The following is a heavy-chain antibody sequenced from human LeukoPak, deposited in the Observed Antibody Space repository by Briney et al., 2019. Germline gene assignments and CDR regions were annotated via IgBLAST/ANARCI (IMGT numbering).Heavy chain of an antibody. Sequence: PSETLSLTCTVSGGSISSYYWSWIRQPPGKGLEWIGEINPSGSTNYNPSLKSRVTMSVDTSKNQFSLRLSSVTAADTAVYFCARERPLGYCGSTTCYRGGDYFDYWGQGTLVTVSS. CDR1: GGSISSYY. J-gene: IGHJ4*02. CDR2: INPSGST. V-gene: IGHV4-59*01. CDR3: ARERPLGYCGSTTCYRGGDYFDY. D-gene: IGHD2-2*02.